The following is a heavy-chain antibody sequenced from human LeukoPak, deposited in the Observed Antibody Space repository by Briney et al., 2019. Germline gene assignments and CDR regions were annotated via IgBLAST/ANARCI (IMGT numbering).Heavy chain of an antibody. CDR2: ISYNGDST. J-gene: IGHJ4*02. CDR1: GFTFSGYA. Sequence: GGSLRLSCAASGFTFSGYAMSWVRQAPGKGLHWVASISYNGDSTDYADSVQGRFTISRDNSKNTLYLQMSSLRAGDTAGYYCAKVRQLQHFDYWGQGSLVTVSS. CDR3: AKVRQLQHFDY. D-gene: IGHD1-1*01. V-gene: IGHV3-23*01.